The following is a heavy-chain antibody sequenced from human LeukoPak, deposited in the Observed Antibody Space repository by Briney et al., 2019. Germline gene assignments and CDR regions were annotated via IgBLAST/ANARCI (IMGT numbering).Heavy chain of an antibody. V-gene: IGHV4-59*08. D-gene: IGHD2-2*02. CDR2: IYSSGNT. CDR1: GGSISTYY. J-gene: IGHJ4*02. Sequence: SGTLSLTCTVSGGSISTYYWTWIRQPPGKGLEWIGYIYSSGNTNYNPSLSSRVTISLDTSKNQFSLMLRSLTAADTAVYYCARRYTASPGERFDYWGQGILVTVSS. CDR3: ARRYTASPGERFDY.